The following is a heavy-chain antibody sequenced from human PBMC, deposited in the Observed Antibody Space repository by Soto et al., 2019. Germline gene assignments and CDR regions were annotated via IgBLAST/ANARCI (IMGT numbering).Heavy chain of an antibody. CDR3: ARGRGGYDTFDY. CDR2: INPNSGST. D-gene: IGHD5-12*01. V-gene: IGHV1-2*02. J-gene: IGHJ4*02. Sequence: XXVKVSCKASGYTFTGYYMHGVRQAPGQGLEWMGWINPNSGSTNYNPSLKSRVTISVDTSKNQFSLKLSSLTAADTAVYYCARGRGGYDTFDYWGQGTLVTVSS. CDR1: GYTFTGYY.